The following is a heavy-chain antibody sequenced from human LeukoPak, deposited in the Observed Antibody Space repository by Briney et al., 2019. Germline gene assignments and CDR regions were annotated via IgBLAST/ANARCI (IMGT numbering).Heavy chain of an antibody. J-gene: IGHJ4*02. D-gene: IGHD2-2*01. CDR2: IKQDGSEK. CDR1: GFTFSSYW. V-gene: IGHV3-7*01. Sequence: GGSLRLSCAASGFTFSSYWMSWVRQAPGEGLEWVANIKQDGSEKYYVDSVKGRFTISRDNAKNSLYLQMNSLRAEDTAVYYCARVGCSSTSCIDYWGQGTLVTVSS. CDR3: ARVGCSSTSCIDY.